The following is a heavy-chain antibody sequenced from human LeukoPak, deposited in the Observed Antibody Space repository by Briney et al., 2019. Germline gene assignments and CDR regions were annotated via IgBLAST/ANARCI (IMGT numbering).Heavy chain of an antibody. CDR3: AKDPSTTYYYDSSGDY. CDR2: ISGSGGST. V-gene: IGHV3-23*01. CDR1: GFTFSSYA. Sequence: GGSLRLSCAASGFTFSSYAMSWVRQAPGKGLEWVSAISGSGGSTYYADSVKGRFTISRDNSKNTLYLQMNSLRAEDTAVYYCAKDPSTTYYYDSSGDYWGQGTLVTVSS. D-gene: IGHD3-22*01. J-gene: IGHJ4*02.